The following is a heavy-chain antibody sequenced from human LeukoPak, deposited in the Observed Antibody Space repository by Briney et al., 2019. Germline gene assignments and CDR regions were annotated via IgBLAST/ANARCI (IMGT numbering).Heavy chain of an antibody. J-gene: IGHJ4*02. CDR2: SNSDGSDT. CDR3: AKDPRSSGWSFDY. CDR1: GITFSGYW. D-gene: IGHD6-19*01. V-gene: IGHV3-74*01. Sequence: GGSLRLSCVGSGITFSGYWMYWVRQAPGKGLVWVSRSNSDGSDTSYADSVKGRFTISRDNAKNTLYLQMNSLRAEDTAVYYCAKDPRSSGWSFDYWGQGTLVTVSS.